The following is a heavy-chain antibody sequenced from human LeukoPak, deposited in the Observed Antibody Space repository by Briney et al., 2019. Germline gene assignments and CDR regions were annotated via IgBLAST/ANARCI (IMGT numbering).Heavy chain of an antibody. J-gene: IGHJ4*02. CDR3: ASSPAGSTWYGVFDY. CDR2: VFNGGTT. V-gene: IGHV4-59*11. CDR1: GGSINSHY. Sequence: PSETLSLTCSVSGGSINSHYWSWIRQSPGRGLEWIGYVFNGGTTNYNPSLKSRVTMSLDTSRDQFSLRLSSVTAADTAIYYCASSPAGSTWYGVFDYWSQGTLVTVSS. D-gene: IGHD6-13*01.